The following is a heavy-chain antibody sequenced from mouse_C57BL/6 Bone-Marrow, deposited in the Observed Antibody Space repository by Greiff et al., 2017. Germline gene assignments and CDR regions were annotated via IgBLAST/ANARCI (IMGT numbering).Heavy chain of an antibody. CDR2: ISDGGSYT. Sequence: EVHLVGSGGGLVKPGGSLKLSCAASGFTFSSYAMSWVRQTPEKRLEWVATISDGGSYTYYPDNVKGRFTISRDNAKNNLYLQMSHLKSEDTAMYYCARGLSITGDFDYWGQGTTLTVSS. J-gene: IGHJ2*01. D-gene: IGHD1-1*01. V-gene: IGHV5-4*01. CDR1: GFTFSSYA. CDR3: ARGLSITGDFDY.